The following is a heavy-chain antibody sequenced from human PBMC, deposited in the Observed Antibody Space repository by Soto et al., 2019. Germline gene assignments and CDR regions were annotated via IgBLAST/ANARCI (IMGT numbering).Heavy chain of an antibody. J-gene: IGHJ5*02. V-gene: IGHV1-69*06. CDR1: GGTFSSYA. CDR3: ARHFYDSSGYSLGWFDP. D-gene: IGHD3-22*01. Sequence: QVQLVQSGAEVKKPGSSVKVSCKASGGTFSSYAISWVRQAPGQGLEWMGGIIPIFGTANYAQKFQGRVTITADKSTSTAYMELSSLRSEDTAVYHCARHFYDSSGYSLGWFDPWGQGTLVTVSS. CDR2: IIPIFGTA.